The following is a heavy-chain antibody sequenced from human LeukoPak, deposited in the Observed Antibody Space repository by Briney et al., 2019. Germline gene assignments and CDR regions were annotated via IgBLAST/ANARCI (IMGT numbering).Heavy chain of an antibody. D-gene: IGHD1-26*01. Sequence: XXSLRLSCAASGFTFSSYWMHWVRQAPGKGLVWVSRINSDGSSTSYADSVKGRFTISRDNAKNTLYLQMNSLRAEDTAVYYCARDSGSYYFDYWGQGTLVTVSS. CDR3: ARDSGSYYFDY. CDR1: GFTFSSYW. CDR2: INSDGSST. J-gene: IGHJ4*02. V-gene: IGHV3-74*01.